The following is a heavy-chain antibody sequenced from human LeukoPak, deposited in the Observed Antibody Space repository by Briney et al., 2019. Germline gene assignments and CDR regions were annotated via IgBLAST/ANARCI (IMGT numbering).Heavy chain of an antibody. CDR1: GGSISSSGYY. CDR3: ARQRGGGYWYFDL. J-gene: IGHJ2*01. Sequence: SETLSLTCTVSGGSISSSGYYWGWIRQPPGKGLEWIGTIYYSGSTYYNPSLKSRLTISVDTSKNHFPLKLSSVTAADTAVYYCARQRGGGYWYFDLWGRGTLVTVSS. V-gene: IGHV4-39*01. CDR2: IYYSGST.